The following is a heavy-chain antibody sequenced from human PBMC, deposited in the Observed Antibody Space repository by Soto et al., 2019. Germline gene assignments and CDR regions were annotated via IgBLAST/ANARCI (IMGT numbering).Heavy chain of an antibody. V-gene: IGHV1-3*01. D-gene: IGHD3-3*01. CDR1: GYTFTSYA. Sequence: GASVKVSCKASGYTFTSYAMHWVRQAPGQRLEWMGWINAGNGNTKYSQKFQGRVTITRDTSARTAYMELSSLRSEDTAVYYCARGPGGDFWSGYYHYYYGMDVWGQGTTVTSP. CDR2: INAGNGNT. CDR3: ARGPGGDFWSGYYHYYYGMDV. J-gene: IGHJ6*02.